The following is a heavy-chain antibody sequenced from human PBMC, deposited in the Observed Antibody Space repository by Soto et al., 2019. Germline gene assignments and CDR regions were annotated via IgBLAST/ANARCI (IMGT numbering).Heavy chain of an antibody. D-gene: IGHD1-26*01. CDR1: GFTFSSYA. J-gene: IGHJ3*02. Sequence: EVQLLESGGGLVQPGGSLRLSCAASGFTFSSYAMSWVRQAPGKGLEWVSAISGSGGSTYYADSVKGRFTISRDNSKNTLYLQMNSLRADDTAVYYCAKGSVGAIDAFDIWGQGTMVTVSS. CDR3: AKGSVGAIDAFDI. CDR2: ISGSGGST. V-gene: IGHV3-23*01.